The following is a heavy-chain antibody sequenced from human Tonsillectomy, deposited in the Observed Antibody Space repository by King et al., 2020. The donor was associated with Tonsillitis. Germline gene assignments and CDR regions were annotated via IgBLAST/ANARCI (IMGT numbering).Heavy chain of an antibody. D-gene: IGHD3/OR15-3a*01. CDR3: ARIRGWTPCSFEI. Sequence: VQLVESGAEARKPGDSLRISCTGSGYMFSTHRITGVRQLPGKGLQWMRRIDPSDSYTNYSPSLQGHVTFSADHSNRTAYLQWNSLTASDTAMFYCARIRGWTPCSFEIWGQGTLVTGSS. CDR1: GYMFSTHR. CDR2: IDPSDSYT. V-gene: IGHV5-10-1*03. J-gene: IGHJ3*02.